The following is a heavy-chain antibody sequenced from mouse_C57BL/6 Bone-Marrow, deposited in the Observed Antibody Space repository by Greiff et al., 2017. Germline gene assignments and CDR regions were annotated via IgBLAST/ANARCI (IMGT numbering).Heavy chain of an antibody. CDR3: ARTDYDKGEHYYAMDY. V-gene: IGHV3-8*01. CDR1: GYSITSDY. D-gene: IGHD2-4*01. J-gene: IGHJ4*01. CDR2: IRSSGST. Sequence: DVKLQESGPGLAKPSQTLSLTCSVTGYSITSDYWSWLRKFPGNKLEFMGYIRSSGSTYYNPSLTSRISITRDNSKNQYYLQLNSVTTDDTATYYFARTDYDKGEHYYAMDYWGQGTSGTVSS.